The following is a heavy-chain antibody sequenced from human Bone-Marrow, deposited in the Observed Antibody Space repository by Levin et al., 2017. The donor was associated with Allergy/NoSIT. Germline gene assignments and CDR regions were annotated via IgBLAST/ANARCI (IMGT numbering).Heavy chain of an antibody. V-gene: IGHV3-23*01. CDR1: GFTFNDYA. CDR2: ISNSGDST. CDR3: AKGKISSAGGIDS. Sequence: PGESLKISCTASGFTFNDYAISWVRQAPGKGLEWVSSISNSGDSTYYADSVKGRFTISRDNSKNTVYLQMDSLRPEDTALYYCAKGKISSAGGIDSWGQGTLVTVSS. J-gene: IGHJ4*02. D-gene: IGHD3-16*01.